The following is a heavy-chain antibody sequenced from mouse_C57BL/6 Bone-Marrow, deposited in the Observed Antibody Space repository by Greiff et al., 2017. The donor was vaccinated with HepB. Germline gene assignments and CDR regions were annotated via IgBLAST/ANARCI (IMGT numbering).Heavy chain of an antibody. V-gene: IGHV1-72*01. CDR1: GYTFTSYW. CDR3: ARSPYDGYDYFDY. CDR2: IDPNSGGT. D-gene: IGHD2-3*01. Sequence: QVQLQQPGAELVKPGASVKLSCKASGYTFTSYWMHWVKQRPGRGLEWIGRIDPNSGGTKYNEKFKSKATLTVDKPSSTAYMPLSSLTSEDSAVYYCARSPYDGYDYFDYWGQGTTLTVSS. J-gene: IGHJ2*01.